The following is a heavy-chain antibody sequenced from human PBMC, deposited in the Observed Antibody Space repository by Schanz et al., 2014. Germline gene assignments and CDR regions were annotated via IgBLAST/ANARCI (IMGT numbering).Heavy chain of an antibody. CDR2: ISYDGSLK. J-gene: IGHJ3*01. Sequence: QEQLVESGGGAVQPGRSLRLSCAASGFTFSSYAVDWIRQAPGQGLEWVSFISYDGSLKSYLDSVKGRFTISRDNSKNTLFLEMNSLRVEDTAVYYCARDLVSYHDFWSGQETGDRAFDLWRQGTMVTVSP. CDR3: ARDLVSYHDFWSGQETGDRAFDL. D-gene: IGHD3-3*01. V-gene: IGHV3-30-3*01. CDR1: GFTFSSYA.